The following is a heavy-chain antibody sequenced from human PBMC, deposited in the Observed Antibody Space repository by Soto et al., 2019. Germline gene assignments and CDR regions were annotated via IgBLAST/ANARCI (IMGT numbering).Heavy chain of an antibody. J-gene: IGHJ4*02. Sequence: QVQLGQSGGEVKKPGDSVKVSCKASAYTFPNYGISWVRQAPGQGLEWMGWISAYNGNIKYAQKFRGRVTMTTDASTSSAYLEVRSLRSDDTAVYYCARSGISWNLREFDSWGQGTLVTFSS. CDR2: ISAYNGNI. CDR1: AYTFPNYG. CDR3: ARSGISWNLREFDS. D-gene: IGHD6-13*01. V-gene: IGHV1-18*01.